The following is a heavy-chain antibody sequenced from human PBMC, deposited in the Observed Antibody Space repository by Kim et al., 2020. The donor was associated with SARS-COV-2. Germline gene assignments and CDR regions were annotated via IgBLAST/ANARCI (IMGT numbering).Heavy chain of an antibody. J-gene: IGHJ5*02. CDR1: GFSFTSHW. D-gene: IGHD3-9*01. CDR3: ARDTSMRDKDMTGWWLDP. V-gene: IGHV1-46*01. CDR2: INPTGDNT. Sequence: ASVKVSCKASGFSFTSHWMHWVRQAPGQGLEWMGVINPTGDNTIYAQKFQGRVTMTRDTPTSTVYMELSSLRSEDTAVYYCARDTSMRDKDMTGWWLDPWGQGTLVTVSS.